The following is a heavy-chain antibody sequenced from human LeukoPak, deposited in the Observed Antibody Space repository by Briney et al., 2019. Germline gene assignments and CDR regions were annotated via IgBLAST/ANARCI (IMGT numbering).Heavy chain of an antibody. J-gene: IGHJ4*02. D-gene: IGHD6-19*01. V-gene: IGHV3-7*01. CDR3: AREWRPTSGYYYGY. Sequence: GGSLRLSCAASGFTFSNYLMSWVRQAPGKGLEWVANIKSDGGEENYVDSVKGRFTISRDNAKNSLYLQMNSLRAEDTAVYYCAREWRPTSGYYYGYWGQGTLVTVSS. CDR1: GFTFSNYL. CDR2: IKSDGGEE.